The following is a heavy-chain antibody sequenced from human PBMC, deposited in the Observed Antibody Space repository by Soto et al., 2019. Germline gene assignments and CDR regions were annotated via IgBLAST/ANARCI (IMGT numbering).Heavy chain of an antibody. J-gene: IGHJ6*02. V-gene: IGHV4-34*01. CDR1: GGSFSGYY. CDR3: ARGATFYCSSTSCYGAGANYYYYGMDV. CDR2: INHSGST. Sequence: LSLTCAVYGGSFSGYYWSWIRQPPGKGLEWIGEINHSGSTNYNPSLKSRVTISVDTSKNQFSLKLSSVTAADTAVYYCARGATFYCSSTSCYGAGANYYYYGMDVWGQGTTVTVSS. D-gene: IGHD2-2*01.